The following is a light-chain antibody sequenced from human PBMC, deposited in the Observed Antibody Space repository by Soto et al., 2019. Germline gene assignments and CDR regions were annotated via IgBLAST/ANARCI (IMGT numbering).Light chain of an antibody. V-gene: IGLV6-57*01. Sequence: NFMLTQPHSVSESPGKTVTISCTRSSGSIASNYVQWYQQRPGSSPTTVIYEDNQRPSGVPDRFSGSIDSSSNSASLTISGLKTEDEADYYCQSYDSSAPHGMTVQAFGGGTKLTVL. J-gene: IGLJ3*02. CDR1: SGSIASNY. CDR3: QSYDSSAPHGMTVQA. CDR2: EDN.